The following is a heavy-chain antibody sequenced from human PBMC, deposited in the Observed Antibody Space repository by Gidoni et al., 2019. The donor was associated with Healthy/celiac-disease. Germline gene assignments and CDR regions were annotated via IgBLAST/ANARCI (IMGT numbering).Heavy chain of an antibody. Sequence: QVQLQESGPGLVKPSETLSLTCTVSGGSISSYYWSWIRQPPGKGLEWIGYIYYSGSTNYNPSLKSRVTISVDTSKNQFSLKLSSVTAADTAVYYCARLVRGVINYYYYGMDVWGQGTTVTVSS. CDR1: GGSISSYY. V-gene: IGHV4-59*01. CDR3: ARLVRGVINYYYYGMDV. D-gene: IGHD3-10*01. CDR2: IYYSGST. J-gene: IGHJ6*02.